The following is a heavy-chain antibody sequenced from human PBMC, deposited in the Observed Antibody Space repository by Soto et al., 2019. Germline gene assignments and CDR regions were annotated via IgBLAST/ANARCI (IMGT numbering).Heavy chain of an antibody. CDR1: GYSFTSYW. CDR2: IYPGDSDT. D-gene: IGHD5-12*01. CDR3: ASLVPYSGYDSKYLH. Sequence: PGESLKISCKGSGYSFTSYWIGWVRQMPGKGLEWMGIIYPGDSDTRYSPSFQGQVTISADKSISTAYLQWSSLKASDTAMYYCASLVPYSGYDSKYLHWGQGTLVTVSS. J-gene: IGHJ4*02. V-gene: IGHV5-51*01.